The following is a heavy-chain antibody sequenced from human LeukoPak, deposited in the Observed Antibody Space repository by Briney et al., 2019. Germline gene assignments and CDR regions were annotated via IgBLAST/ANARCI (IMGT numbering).Heavy chain of an antibody. D-gene: IGHD2-21*01. CDR1: GYTFTSHV. Sequence: GASVKVSCKASGYTFTSHVLHWVRQAPGQRLEWMGWINAGNTNTKYSQKFQGRVTITTDTSASTAYMELSSLRSEDTAVYFCARCGVLGDFVYWGQGTLVAVSS. CDR3: ARCGVLGDFVY. J-gene: IGHJ4*02. V-gene: IGHV1-3*01. CDR2: INAGNTNT.